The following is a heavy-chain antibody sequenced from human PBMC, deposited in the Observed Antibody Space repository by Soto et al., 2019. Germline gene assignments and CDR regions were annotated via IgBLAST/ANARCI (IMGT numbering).Heavy chain of an antibody. CDR2: ISYDGSSK. D-gene: IGHD6-13*01. CDR1: GFTFSSYG. J-gene: IGHJ4*02. CDR3: AKGTSSWYFLDY. Sequence: GGSLRLACAASGFTFSSYGMHWVRQAPGKGLEWVAVISYDGSSKYYAASVKGRFTISRDNSKNTLYLQMNSLRAEDTAVYYCAKGTSSWYFLDYWGQGTLVTVSS. V-gene: IGHV3-30*18.